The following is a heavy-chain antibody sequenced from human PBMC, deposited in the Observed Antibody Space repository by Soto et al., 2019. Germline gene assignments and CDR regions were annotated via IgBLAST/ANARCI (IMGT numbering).Heavy chain of an antibody. J-gene: IGHJ4*01. V-gene: IGHV1-8*01. CDR2: MNPNSGNT. CDR1: GYTLTSYD. Sequence: ASVKVSCKASGYTLTSYDINWVRQATGQGLEYLGWMNPNSGNTGYVQKFQGRVTMTWDSSITTAYMELSSLRSEDTAVYYCARLKTDFDYWGQ. CDR3: ARLKTDFDY.